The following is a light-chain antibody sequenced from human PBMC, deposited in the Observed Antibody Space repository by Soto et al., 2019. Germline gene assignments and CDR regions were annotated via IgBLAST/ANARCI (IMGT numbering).Light chain of an antibody. CDR1: QSVSGSY. V-gene: IGKV3D-7*01. CDR2: GAS. CDR3: LQDINYPWT. Sequence: EIVMTQSPATLSVSPGERATLSCRASQSVSGSYLAWYQQKPGQAPRLLIYGASSRATGIPDRFSGSGSGTDFTLAISSLQPEDSATYYCLQDINYPWTFGQGTKVDIK. J-gene: IGKJ1*01.